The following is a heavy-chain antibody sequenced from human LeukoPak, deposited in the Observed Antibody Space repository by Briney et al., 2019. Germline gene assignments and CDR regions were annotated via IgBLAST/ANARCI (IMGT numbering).Heavy chain of an antibody. J-gene: IGHJ6*02. CDR2: IRRKPYGETT. Sequence: GGSLRLSCTASGFSYGDYAMSWVRHAPGKGLEWVGLIRRKPYGETTEYAVSVKGRFTITRDDSKSIAYLQMNSLKTEDTAVYYCTRVAGIAVAGTAPPFYGMDVWGQGTTVTVSS. CDR1: GFSYGDYA. CDR3: TRVAGIAVAGTAPPFYGMDV. V-gene: IGHV3-49*04. D-gene: IGHD6-19*01.